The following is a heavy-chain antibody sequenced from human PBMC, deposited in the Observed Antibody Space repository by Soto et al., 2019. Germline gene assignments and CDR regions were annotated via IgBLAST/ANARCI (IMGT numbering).Heavy chain of an antibody. CDR3: AKDQYQLIRRCYGLDV. Sequence: PGGSLRLSCAASGFTVSSNYMHWVRQAPGKGLEWVAVISYDGSNKYYADSVRGRFTISRDNSKNTLFLQMNSLRPEDTAVYYCAKDQYQLIRRCYGLDVWGQGTTVTVSS. J-gene: IGHJ6*02. D-gene: IGHD2-2*01. CDR2: ISYDGSNK. CDR1: GFTVSSNY. V-gene: IGHV3-30*18.